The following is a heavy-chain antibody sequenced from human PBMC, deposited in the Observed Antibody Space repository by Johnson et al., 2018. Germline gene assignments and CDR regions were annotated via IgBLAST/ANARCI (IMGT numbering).Heavy chain of an antibody. CDR3: ARTGYSSGWPDEAFDI. J-gene: IGHJ3*02. CDR2: VSSSSSTI. CDR1: GFTFSSYS. D-gene: IGHD6-19*01. V-gene: IGHV3-48*02. Sequence: EVQLLESGGGLVQXGGSLRLXCAASGFTFSSYSMNWVRQAPGKGLEWVSYVSSSSSTIYYEDPMKGRFTISRDNAKNSLYLQMNSLSDEDTAVYYCARTGYSSGWPDEAFDIWGQGTMVTVSS.